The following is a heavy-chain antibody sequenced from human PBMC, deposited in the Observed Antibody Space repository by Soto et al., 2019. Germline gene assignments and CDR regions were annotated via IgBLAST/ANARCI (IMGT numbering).Heavy chain of an antibody. CDR2: MTAGGGST. J-gene: IGHJ6*02. D-gene: IGHD3-10*01. CDR3: AKDCYGSGTDYFYGMDV. V-gene: IGHV3-23*01. Sequence: GGSLRLSCTASGFSFSSYVMSWVRQAPGKGPEWVSSMTAGGGSTYHADSVKGRFTISRDNSKNTLYLQMNSLRAEDTAVYYCAKDCYGSGTDYFYGMDVRGQGTTVTVSS. CDR1: GFSFSSYV.